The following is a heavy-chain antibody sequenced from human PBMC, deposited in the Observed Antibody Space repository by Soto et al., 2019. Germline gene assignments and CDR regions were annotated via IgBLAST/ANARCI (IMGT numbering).Heavy chain of an antibody. D-gene: IGHD3-9*01. CDR1: GYTFTSYG. J-gene: IGHJ5*02. CDR3: ARDWTAYYDILTCYSTNWFDP. V-gene: IGHV1-18*01. CDR2: ISAYNGNT. Sequence: QVQLVQSGAEVKKPGASVKVSCKASGYTFTSYGISWVRQAPGQGLEWMGWISAYNGNTNYAQKLQGRVTMTTDTSTSTAYMELRSLRSDDTALYYCARDWTAYYDILTCYSTNWFDPGGQGTLVTVSS.